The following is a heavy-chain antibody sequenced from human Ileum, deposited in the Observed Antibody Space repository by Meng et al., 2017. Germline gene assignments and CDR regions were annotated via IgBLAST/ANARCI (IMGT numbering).Heavy chain of an antibody. V-gene: IGHV6-1*01. Sequence: LPLSCTHLVMPSQTLFHSCATSGDSVPSNSAAWNWIRQSPSRGLEWLGRTNYRSKWYNNYAVSVRSRISINPDTSKNQFSLQLHSVTPEDTAVYYCARDGGAAPDYFDYWGQGTLVTVSS. D-gene: IGHD3-16*01. J-gene: IGHJ4*02. CDR3: ARDGGAAPDYFDY. CDR2: TNYRSKWYN. CDR1: GDSVPSNSAA.